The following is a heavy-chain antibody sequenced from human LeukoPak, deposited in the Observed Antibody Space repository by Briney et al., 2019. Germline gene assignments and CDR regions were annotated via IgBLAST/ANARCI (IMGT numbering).Heavy chain of an antibody. CDR1: GGSFSGYY. D-gene: IGHD6-19*01. CDR2: IYTSGST. J-gene: IGHJ3*02. Sequence: PSETLSLTCAVYGGSFSGYYWSWIRQPAGKGLEWIGRIYTSGSTNYNPSLKSRVTMSVDTSKNQFSLKLSSVTAADTAVYYCARDGSSGWYSTEIWGQGTMVTVSS. CDR3: ARDGSSGWYSTEI. V-gene: IGHV4-4*07.